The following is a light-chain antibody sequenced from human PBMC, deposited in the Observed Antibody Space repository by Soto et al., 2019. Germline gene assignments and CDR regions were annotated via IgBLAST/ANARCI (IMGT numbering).Light chain of an antibody. CDR1: QSVSSSY. J-gene: IGKJ3*01. CDR3: QQYGSSVGLT. CDR2: GAS. V-gene: IGKV3-20*01. Sequence: EIVLTQSPGTLSLSPGERATLSCRASQSVSSSYLAWYQQKPGQAPRLLIYGASSRATGIPDRFSGSGSGTDFTLTISRLEPEDFAVYYCQQYGSSVGLTFGPGTKVDIK.